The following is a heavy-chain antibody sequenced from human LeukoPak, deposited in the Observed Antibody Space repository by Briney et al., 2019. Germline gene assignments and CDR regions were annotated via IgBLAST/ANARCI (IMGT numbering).Heavy chain of an antibody. D-gene: IGHD3-22*01. CDR3: AKDPNYYDSSGYYASADY. Sequence: PGGSLRLSCAASGFTFSSYGMHRVRQAPGKGLEWVAVISYDGSNKYYADSVKGRFTISRDNSKNTLYLQMNSLRAEDTAVYYCAKDPNYYDSSGYYASADYWGQGTLVTVSS. V-gene: IGHV3-30*18. CDR2: ISYDGSNK. J-gene: IGHJ4*02. CDR1: GFTFSSYG.